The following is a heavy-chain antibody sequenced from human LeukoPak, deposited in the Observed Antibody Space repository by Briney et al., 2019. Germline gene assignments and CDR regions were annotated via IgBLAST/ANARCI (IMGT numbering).Heavy chain of an antibody. V-gene: IGHV3-7*01. J-gene: IGHJ6*03. CDR1: GFTFAPYW. D-gene: IGHD5-12*01. CDR2: IKQDGSEK. Sequence: PGGSLRLSCAASGFTFAPYWMSWVRQAPGKGLEWVANIKQDGSEKYYVDSVKGRFTISRDNAKNSLYLQMNSLRAEDTAVYYCARKARDYYMDVWGKGTTVTVSS. CDR3: ARKARDYYMDV.